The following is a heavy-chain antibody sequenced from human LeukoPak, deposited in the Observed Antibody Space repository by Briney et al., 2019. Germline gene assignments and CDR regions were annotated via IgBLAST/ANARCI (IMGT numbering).Heavy chain of an antibody. CDR3: ARTMRSRVPAANNWFDP. CDR1: GGSFSGFY. D-gene: IGHD2-2*01. J-gene: IGHJ5*02. V-gene: IGHV4-34*01. CDR2: INHSGST. Sequence: PSETLSLTCAVYGGSFSGFYWSWIRQPPGKGLEWIGEINHSGSTNYNPSLKSRVTISVDTSKNQFSLKLSSVTAADTAAYYCARTMRSRVPAANNWFDPWGQGTLVTVSS.